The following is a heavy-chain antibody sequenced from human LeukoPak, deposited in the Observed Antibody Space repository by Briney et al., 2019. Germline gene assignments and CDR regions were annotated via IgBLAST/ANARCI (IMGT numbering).Heavy chain of an antibody. CDR1: VYTFTSYD. CDR2: MNPNSGNT. D-gene: IGHD5-12*01. J-gene: IGHJ4*02. V-gene: IGHV1-8*01. Sequence: ASVKVSCKASVYTFTSYDINWVRQATGQGLEWMGWMNPNSGNTGYAQKFQGRVTMTRNTSISTAYMELSSLRSEDTAVYYCARSPKGELRDSGYDHGFDYWGQGTLVTVSS. CDR3: ARSPKGELRDSGYDHGFDY.